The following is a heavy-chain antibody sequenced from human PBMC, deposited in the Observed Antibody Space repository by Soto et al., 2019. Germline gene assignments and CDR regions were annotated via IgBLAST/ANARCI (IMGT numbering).Heavy chain of an antibody. J-gene: IGHJ4*02. CDR2: ISAYNGNT. CDR1: GYTFTSYG. D-gene: IGHD2-15*01. Sequence: QVQLVQSGAEVKKPGASVKVSCKASGYTFTSYGISWVRQAPGQGLEWMGWISAYNGNTNYAQKLQGRVTMTTDTSTSTAYTELRSLRSDHTAVSYCVVAAQPYYFDYWGQGTLVTVSS. CDR3: VVAAQPYYFDY. V-gene: IGHV1-18*01.